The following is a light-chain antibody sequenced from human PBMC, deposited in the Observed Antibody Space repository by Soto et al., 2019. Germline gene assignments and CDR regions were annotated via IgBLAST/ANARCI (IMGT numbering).Light chain of an antibody. CDR3: CSYASSSTWV. V-gene: IGLV2-23*02. Sequence: QSALTQPASVSGSPGQSITISCTGTSNDVGNYNLVSWYQQHPGKAPKLLIYEVTKRPSGISNRFSGSKSGNTASLTISGLQAEDEADYYCCSYASSSTWVFGGGTQLTVL. J-gene: IGLJ3*02. CDR2: EVT. CDR1: SNDVGNYNL.